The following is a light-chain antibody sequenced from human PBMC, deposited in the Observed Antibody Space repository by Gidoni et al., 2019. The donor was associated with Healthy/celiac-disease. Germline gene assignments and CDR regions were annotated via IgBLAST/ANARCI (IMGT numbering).Light chain of an antibody. CDR2: SNT. Sequence: QSVLPPRPSASGPPAPWATLSCSGSSSDIGSNTVNWYQQLPGTAPKLLIYSNTQRPSGVPDRFSGSKSGTAASLAISGLQSEDEADYYCAAWDDSLNGWVFGGGTKLTVL. CDR3: AAWDDSLNGWV. V-gene: IGLV1-44*01. J-gene: IGLJ3*02. CDR1: SSDIGSNT.